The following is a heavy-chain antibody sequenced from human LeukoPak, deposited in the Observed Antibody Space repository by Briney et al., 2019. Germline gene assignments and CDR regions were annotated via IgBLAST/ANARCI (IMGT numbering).Heavy chain of an antibody. J-gene: IGHJ5*02. CDR3: AKDIRDSGNYGWFVP. D-gene: IGHD1-26*01. CDR2: ISLSGGYT. Sequence: PGGSLRLSCAASGFTFSNYAMSWVRQAPGKGLEWVSSISLSGGYTYYADSMKGRFTISRDNSKNTLYLQMNSLRAEDTALYYCAKDIRDSGNYGWFVPWGQGSLLTVSS. CDR1: GFTFSNYA. V-gene: IGHV3-23*01.